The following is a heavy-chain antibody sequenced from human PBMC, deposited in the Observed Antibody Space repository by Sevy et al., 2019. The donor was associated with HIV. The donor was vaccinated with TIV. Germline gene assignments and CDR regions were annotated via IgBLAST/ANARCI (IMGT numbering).Heavy chain of an antibody. J-gene: IGHJ5*02. D-gene: IGHD3-22*01. V-gene: IGHV3-30*18. CDR3: AKEGYYYDSRSSDWFDP. CDR1: GFNFSPYA. Sequence: GGSLRLSCAASGFNFSPYALHWVRQVPGKGLEWVATIPSDGSKRYYTDSVKGRFSISRDNSKNTLYLQMNNLTPEDTAVFYCAKEGYYYDSRSSDWFDPWGQGALVTVSS. CDR2: IPSDGSKR.